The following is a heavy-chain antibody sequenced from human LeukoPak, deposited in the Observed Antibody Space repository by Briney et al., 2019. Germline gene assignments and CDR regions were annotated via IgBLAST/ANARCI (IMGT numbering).Heavy chain of an antibody. CDR2: ISSDGRDK. CDR1: GFTFSSYA. D-gene: IGHD6-25*01. CDR3: ARDLRRIAAYYFDY. J-gene: IGHJ4*02. Sequence: GSLRLSCAASGFTFSSYAIHWVRQAPGKGLEWVAVISSDGRDKHHADSVKGRFTIPRDNSKNTLYLQTNSLRAEDTAVYYCARDLRRIAAYYFDYWGQGTLVTVSS. V-gene: IGHV3-30*03.